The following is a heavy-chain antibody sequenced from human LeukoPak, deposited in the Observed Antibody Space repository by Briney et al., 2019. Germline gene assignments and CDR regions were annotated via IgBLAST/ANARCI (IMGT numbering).Heavy chain of an antibody. CDR2: ISWDGGST. Sequence: PGGSLRLSCAASGFTFDDYTMHWVRQAPGKGLEWVSLISWDGGSTYYADPVKGRFTISRDNSKNSLYLQMNSLRTEDTALYYCAKDIYENGPLDYWGQGTLVTVSS. V-gene: IGHV3-43*01. D-gene: IGHD5/OR15-5a*01. CDR1: GFTFDDYT. J-gene: IGHJ4*02. CDR3: AKDIYENGPLDY.